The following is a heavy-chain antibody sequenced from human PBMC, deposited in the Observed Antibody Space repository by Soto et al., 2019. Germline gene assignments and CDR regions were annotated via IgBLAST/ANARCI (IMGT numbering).Heavy chain of an antibody. Sequence: QIQLVQSGAEVKKPGASVTVSCKASGYTFTNYAIHWVRQAPGQSLEWMGWVNAGNGNRKLSQKFQGRVTLIRDTSATTVYMELRSLRSGDTAVYYCARDDFDSSGFDYWGQGTLVTVSS. CDR1: GYTFTNYA. D-gene: IGHD3-22*01. J-gene: IGHJ4*02. CDR2: VNAGNGNR. CDR3: ARDDFDSSGFDY. V-gene: IGHV1-3*01.